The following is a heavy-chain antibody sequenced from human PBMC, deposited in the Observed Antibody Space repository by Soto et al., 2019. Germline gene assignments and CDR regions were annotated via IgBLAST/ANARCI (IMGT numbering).Heavy chain of an antibody. D-gene: IGHD6-13*01. CDR3: ARAHRWSSSWYFADYYYGMDV. J-gene: IGHJ6*02. CDR1: GGSISSGGYY. Sequence: PSETLSLTCTVSGGSISSGGYYWSWIRQHPGKGLEWIGYIYYSGSTNYNPSLKSRVTISVDTSKNQFSLKLSSVTAADTAVYYCARAHRWSSSWYFADYYYGMDVWGQGTTVTVSS. V-gene: IGHV4-31*03. CDR2: IYYSGST.